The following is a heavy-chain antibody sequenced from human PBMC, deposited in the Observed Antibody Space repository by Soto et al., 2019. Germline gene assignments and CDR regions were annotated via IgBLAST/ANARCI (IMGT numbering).Heavy chain of an antibody. CDR1: GGSFSGYY. Sequence: PSETLSLTCAVYGGSFSGYYWSWIRQPPGKGLEWIGEINHSGSTNYNPSLKSRVTISVDTSKNQFSLKLSSVTAADTAVYYCAIRYFDYWGQGTLVTVSS. CDR3: AIRYFDY. V-gene: IGHV4-34*01. CDR2: INHSGST. J-gene: IGHJ4*02.